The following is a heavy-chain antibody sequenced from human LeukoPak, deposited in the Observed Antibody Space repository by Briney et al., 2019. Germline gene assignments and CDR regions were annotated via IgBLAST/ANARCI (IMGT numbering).Heavy chain of an antibody. CDR3: ARSPLGTAHYFDS. CDR2: IFYSGST. CDR1: GGSISSYY. V-gene: IGHV4-59*01. Sequence: SETLSLTCSVSGGSISSYYWSWIRQPPGKGLEWIGYIFYSGSTNYNPSLKSRVTISADTSKNQFSLKLSSVTAADTAVYYCARSPLGTAHYFDSWGQGTLVTVSS. J-gene: IGHJ4*02.